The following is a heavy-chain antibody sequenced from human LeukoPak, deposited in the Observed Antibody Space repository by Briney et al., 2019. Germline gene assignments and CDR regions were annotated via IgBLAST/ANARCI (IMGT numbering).Heavy chain of an antibody. V-gene: IGHV3-30*02. CDR3: AKDWGGPPFSY. CDR1: GFAFSSYG. J-gene: IGHJ4*02. D-gene: IGHD3-16*01. Sequence: GGSLRLSCAASGFAFSSYGMHWVRQAPGKGLEWVTLIWYDGSNKYYADSVKGRFTISRDNSKNTLYLQMNSLRAEDTAVYYCAKDWGGPPFSYWGQGTLVTVSS. CDR2: IWYDGSNK.